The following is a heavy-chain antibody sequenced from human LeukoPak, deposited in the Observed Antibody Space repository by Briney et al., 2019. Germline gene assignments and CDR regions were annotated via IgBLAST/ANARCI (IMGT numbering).Heavy chain of an antibody. Sequence: GASVKVSCKASGGTFSSYAISWVRQAPGQGLEWMGGIIPIFGTANYAQKFQGRATITTDESTSTAYMELSSLRSEDTAVYYCASDNYDSSGYYLTHFDYWGQGTLVTVSS. CDR2: IIPIFGTA. CDR1: GGTFSSYA. J-gene: IGHJ4*02. V-gene: IGHV1-69*05. D-gene: IGHD3-22*01. CDR3: ASDNYDSSGYYLTHFDY.